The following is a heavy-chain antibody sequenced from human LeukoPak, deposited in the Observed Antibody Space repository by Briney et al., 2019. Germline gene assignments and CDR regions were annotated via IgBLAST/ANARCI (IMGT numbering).Heavy chain of an antibody. CDR1: GDSVSSNSAA. CDR3: ARFSRDAFDL. D-gene: IGHD3-3*02. V-gene: IGHV6-1*01. CDR2: TYYRSKWYN. J-gene: IGHJ3*01. Sequence: SQTLSLTCAISGDSVSSNSAAWNWIGQPPSGGLEWLGRTYYRSKWYNEYAVLVKSRMTINPDTSKNQFSLQLNSLTPEDTAVYYCARFSRDAFDLWGQGTMVSVSS.